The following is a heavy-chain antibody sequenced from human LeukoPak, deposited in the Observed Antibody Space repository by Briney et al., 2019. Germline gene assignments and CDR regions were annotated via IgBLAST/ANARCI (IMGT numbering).Heavy chain of an antibody. J-gene: IGHJ6*03. CDR1: GFNLSTYA. Sequence: GGSLRLSCAASGFNLSTYAMNWVRLAPGKGPEWVSSLSGSGGLTNYADSVKGRFTISRDTSKNTLHLQMNSLTFEDTAIYFCAKSSELRSLGWFQGSHMDVWGKGTAVTVSS. CDR2: LSGSGGLT. D-gene: IGHD3-3*01. V-gene: IGHV3-23*01. CDR3: AKSSELRSLGWFQGSHMDV.